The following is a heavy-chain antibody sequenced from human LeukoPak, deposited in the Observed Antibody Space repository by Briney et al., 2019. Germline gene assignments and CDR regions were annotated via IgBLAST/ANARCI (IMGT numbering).Heavy chain of an antibody. CDR3: ARRAYNYGSNFDY. V-gene: IGHV4-59*08. CDR2: ISNSGST. Sequence: PSETLSLTCTVSGGSISSYYWSWIRQSPGKGLEWIGYISNSGSTNYNPSLKSRVTISADTSKNQFSLKLTSVTAADTAVYYCARRAYNYGSNFDYWGQGTLVTVSS. D-gene: IGHD5-18*01. J-gene: IGHJ4*02. CDR1: GGSISSYY.